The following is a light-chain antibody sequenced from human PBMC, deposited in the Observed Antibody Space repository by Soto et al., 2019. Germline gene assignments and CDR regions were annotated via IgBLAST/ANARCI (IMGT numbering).Light chain of an antibody. CDR3: LQDYNYLT. CDR2: AAS. CDR1: QGIRND. V-gene: IGKV1-6*01. Sequence: AIQMTQSPSSLSASVGDRVTITCRASQGIRNDLGWYQQKPGKAPKLLIYAASSLHSGVPSRFSGSGSGTDFTLTISSLQPEDFATYYCLQDYNYLTFGQGTRLEIK. J-gene: IGKJ5*01.